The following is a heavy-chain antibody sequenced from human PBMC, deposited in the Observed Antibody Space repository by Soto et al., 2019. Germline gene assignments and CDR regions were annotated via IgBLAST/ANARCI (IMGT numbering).Heavy chain of an antibody. V-gene: IGHV3-74*01. CDR2: ITSDGSST. Sequence: EVQLVESGGGLVQPGGSLRLSCAASGFTFSSQWMHWVRQAPGKGLVWVSRITSDGSSTTYADSVKGRFTISRDNAKNTLYLQMNSLSAEDTAVYYCARDSVNWNVMDVWGQGTTVTVSS. J-gene: IGHJ6*02. CDR1: GFTFSSQW. D-gene: IGHD1-1*01. CDR3: ARDSVNWNVMDV.